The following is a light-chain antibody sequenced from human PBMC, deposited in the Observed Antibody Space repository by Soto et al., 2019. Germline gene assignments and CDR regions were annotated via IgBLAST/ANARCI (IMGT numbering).Light chain of an antibody. V-gene: IGKV1-33*01. CDR1: QDIRNY. J-gene: IGKJ4*01. CDR3: QQYDDLPLT. CDR2: DAS. Sequence: DIQMTQSPSSLSASVGDRVTITCQASQDIRNYLNWYQQKAGKAPKLLIYDASSLETGVPSRFSGSGSGTDFTFTITSLQPEDIATFYCQQYDDLPLTFGGGTKVEI.